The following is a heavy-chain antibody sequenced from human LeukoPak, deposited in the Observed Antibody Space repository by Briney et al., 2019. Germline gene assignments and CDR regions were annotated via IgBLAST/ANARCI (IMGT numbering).Heavy chain of an antibody. D-gene: IGHD3-22*01. CDR2: ISGSGGST. Sequence: PGGSLRLSCAASGFTFSSYAMSWVRQAPGKGLEWVSAISGSGGSTYYADSVKGRFTISRDNSKNTLYLQMNSLRAEDTAVYYCAREDGYDSSGYLGLLDYWGQGTLVTVSS. CDR1: GFTFSSYA. CDR3: AREDGYDSSGYLGLLDY. J-gene: IGHJ4*02. V-gene: IGHV3-23*01.